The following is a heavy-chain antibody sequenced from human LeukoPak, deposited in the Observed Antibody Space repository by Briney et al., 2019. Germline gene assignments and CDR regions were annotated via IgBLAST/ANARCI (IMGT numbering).Heavy chain of an antibody. D-gene: IGHD5-12*01. V-gene: IGHV3-66*01. CDR3: ARDIVATIDRYYYYGMDV. CDR1: GFTFSSNY. CDR2: IYSGGST. Sequence: GGSLRLSCAASGFTFSSNYMSWVRRAPGKGLEWVSVIYSGGSTYYADSVKGRFTISRDNSKNTLYLQMNSLRAEDTAVYYCARDIVATIDRYYYYGMDVWGQGTTVIVSS. J-gene: IGHJ6*02.